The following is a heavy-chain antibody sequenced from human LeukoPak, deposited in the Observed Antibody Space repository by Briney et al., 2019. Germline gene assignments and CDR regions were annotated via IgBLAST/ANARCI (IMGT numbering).Heavy chain of an antibody. V-gene: IGHV1-46*01. D-gene: IGHD2-21*02. Sequence: ASVKVSCKASGYTFTSYYMHWVRQAPGQGLEWMGIINPSGGSTSYAQKFQGRVTMTRDTSTSTVYMELSSLGSEDTAVYYCAREDSVTALYDYWGQGTLVTVSS. CDR1: GYTFTSYY. CDR3: AREDSVTALYDY. J-gene: IGHJ4*02. CDR2: INPSGGST.